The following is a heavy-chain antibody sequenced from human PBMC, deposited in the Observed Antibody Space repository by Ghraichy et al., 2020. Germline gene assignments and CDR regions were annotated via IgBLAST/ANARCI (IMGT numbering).Heavy chain of an antibody. CDR3: ARDHRKTFYYDSSGYDY. V-gene: IGHV4-4*07. Sequence: SETLSLTCSVSGGSISTYYWSWIRQPAGKGLEWIGRIYSSGSTDYNPSLKSRVTMSVDTSKNQFSLRLSSVTAADTAVYYCARDHRKTFYYDSSGYDYWGPGTLVTASS. D-gene: IGHD3-22*01. J-gene: IGHJ4*02. CDR2: IYSSGST. CDR1: GGSISTYY.